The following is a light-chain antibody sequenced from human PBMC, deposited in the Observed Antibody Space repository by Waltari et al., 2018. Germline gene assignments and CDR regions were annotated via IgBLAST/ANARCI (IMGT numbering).Light chain of an antibody. Sequence: IQLTQSPSSLSAPVGDGVTITCRASKAISNDLAWYQQKPGRGPSLLIYGESTLHNGVPSRFSGSGSGTDFSLTISSLQPEDSATYYCQQLNTYPVTFGQVTRLEIK. CDR2: GES. CDR3: QQLNTYPVT. V-gene: IGKV1-9*01. J-gene: IGKJ5*01. CDR1: KAISND.